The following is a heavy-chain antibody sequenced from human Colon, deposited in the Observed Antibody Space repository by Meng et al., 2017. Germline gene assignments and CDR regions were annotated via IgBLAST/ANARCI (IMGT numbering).Heavy chain of an antibody. V-gene: IGHV3-21*01. CDR1: RVGFGSRF. CDR3: ARGQDVDTAFQY. J-gene: IGHJ1*01. CDR2: NSNRDGPV. Sequence: VDAGRALLKLGGSLDLSVAASRVGFGSRFRKGARKALGKGLDWVSSNSNRDGPVFHAHSVKVQYTIYRENAKNTLFLQMISLRVEDTAVYYCARGQDVDTAFQYWGQGTLVTVSS. D-gene: IGHD5-18*01.